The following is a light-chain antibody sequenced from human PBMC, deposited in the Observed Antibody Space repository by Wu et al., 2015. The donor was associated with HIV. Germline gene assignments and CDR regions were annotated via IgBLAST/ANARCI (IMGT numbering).Light chain of an antibody. CDR2: GAS. Sequence: VLTQSPGTLSLSPGERATLSCSVSETISGYLAWYQQKPGQPPTLLIYGASSRAAGIPDRFSGSGSGTDFSLTIRRLEPEDFAVYYCQQYGSFSLTFGGGTKVEI. V-gene: IGKV3-20*01. J-gene: IGKJ4*01. CDR1: ETISGY. CDR3: QQYGSFSLT.